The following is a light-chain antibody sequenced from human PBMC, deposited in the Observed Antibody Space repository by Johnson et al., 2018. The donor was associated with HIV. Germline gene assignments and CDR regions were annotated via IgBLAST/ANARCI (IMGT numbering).Light chain of an antibody. J-gene: IGLJ1*01. Sequence: QLVLTQPPSVSAAPGQKVTISCSGSSSNIGNNYVSWYQQLPGTAPKVLIYDNNKRPSGIPDRFSGSKSGTSATLGITGLQTGDEADYYCGTWDSSLSPYVVGTWTKVTVL. CDR3: GTWDSSLSPYV. CDR1: SSNIGNNY. V-gene: IGLV1-51*01. CDR2: DNN.